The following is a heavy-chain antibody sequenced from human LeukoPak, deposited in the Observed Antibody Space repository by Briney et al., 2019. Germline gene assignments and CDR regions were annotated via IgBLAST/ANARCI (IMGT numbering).Heavy chain of an antibody. J-gene: IGHJ3*02. D-gene: IGHD6-19*01. CDR3: ARPDVYSSGPLSIAFDI. CDR1: GYSFTSYW. Sequence: GESLKISCKGSGYSFTSYWIGWVRQMPGKGLEWMGIIYPGDSDTRYSPSFQGQVTISADKSISTAYLQWSSLKASDTAMYYCARPDVYSSGPLSIAFDIWGQRTMVTVSS. V-gene: IGHV5-51*01. CDR2: IYPGDSDT.